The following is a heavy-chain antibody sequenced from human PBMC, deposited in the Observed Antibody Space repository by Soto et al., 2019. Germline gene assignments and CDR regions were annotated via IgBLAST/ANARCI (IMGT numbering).Heavy chain of an antibody. V-gene: IGHV3-33*01. CDR2: IWFDESNK. CDR3: ARFSETFAFDY. CDR1: GLSFTTHG. J-gene: IGHJ4*02. Sequence: VQLVESGGGVVQPGRSLRLSCSASGLSFTTHGMHWVRQAPGKGLEWVACIWFDESNKFYADSVKGRFTISRDSSKNMLYLQMNSVRAEDTAVYYCARFSETFAFDYWGQGTLVTVSS.